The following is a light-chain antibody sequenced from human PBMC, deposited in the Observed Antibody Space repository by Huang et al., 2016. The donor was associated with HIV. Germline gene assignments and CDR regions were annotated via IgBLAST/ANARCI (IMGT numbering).Light chain of an antibody. Sequence: DIQMTQSPSPLSASVGDRVTITCQASQDISTYLNWYQQKPGKAPKVLIYAASNLETGVPSRFSGSGSGTSFTFTINSLQPEDIATYYCQQYDNLPITFGQGTRLEI. CDR3: QQYDNLPIT. CDR2: AAS. V-gene: IGKV1-33*01. CDR1: QDISTY. J-gene: IGKJ5*01.